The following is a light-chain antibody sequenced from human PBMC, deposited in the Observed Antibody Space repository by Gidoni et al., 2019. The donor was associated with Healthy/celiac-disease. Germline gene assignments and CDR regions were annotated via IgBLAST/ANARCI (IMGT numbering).Light chain of an antibody. CDR1: NKNY. CDR2: WAS. V-gene: IGKV4-1*01. J-gene: IGKJ3*01. Sequence: DIVMTQSPDSLAVSLGERATINNKNYLAWYQQKPGQPPKLLIYWASTRESGVPDRFSGSGSGTDFTLTISSLQAEDVAVYYCQQYYSTPPAFGPGTKVDIK. CDR3: QQYYSTPPA.